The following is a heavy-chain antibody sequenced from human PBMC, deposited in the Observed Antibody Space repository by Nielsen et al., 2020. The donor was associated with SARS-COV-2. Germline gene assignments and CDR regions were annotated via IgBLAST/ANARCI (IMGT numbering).Heavy chain of an antibody. Sequence: GESLKISCAASGFTFSSYGMHWVRQAPGKGLEWVAVISYDGSNKYYADSVKGRFTISRDNSKNTLYLQMNSLRAEDTAVYYCAKDGPGDYDLTYVDYWGQGTLVTVSS. CDR2: ISYDGSNK. CDR3: AKDGPGDYDLTYVDY. D-gene: IGHD5-12*01. J-gene: IGHJ4*02. CDR1: GFTFSSYG. V-gene: IGHV3-30*18.